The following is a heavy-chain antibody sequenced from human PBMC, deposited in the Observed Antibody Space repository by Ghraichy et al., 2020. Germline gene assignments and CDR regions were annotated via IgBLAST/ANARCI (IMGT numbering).Heavy chain of an antibody. Sequence: GGSLRLSCAASGFTFSDYYMSWIRQAPAQGLEWVSYISTNNKVYYADSVKGRFTISRDNSKNSLFLQMNSLRADDTAIYYCSKMGRWATEKWDDGFDVWGQGTVVTVSS. CDR3: SKMGRWATEKWDDGFDV. CDR2: ISTNNKV. D-gene: IGHD1-26*01. V-gene: IGHV3-11*04. J-gene: IGHJ3*01. CDR1: GFTFSDYY.